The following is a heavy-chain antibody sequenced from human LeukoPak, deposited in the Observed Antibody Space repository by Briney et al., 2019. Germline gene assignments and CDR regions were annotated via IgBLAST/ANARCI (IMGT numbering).Heavy chain of an antibody. CDR2: MYYSESA. J-gene: IGHJ4*02. CDR1: GDSVSSYY. D-gene: IGHD3-9*01. V-gene: IGHV4-59*02. Sequence: PSETLSLTCTVSGDSVSSYYWSWIRQPPGKRLEWIGCMYYSESAAYNPSLKSRVTISLDTSKNQFFLKLSSVTAADTAVYYCARKRSFDLWGQGTLVTVSS. CDR3: ARKRSFDL.